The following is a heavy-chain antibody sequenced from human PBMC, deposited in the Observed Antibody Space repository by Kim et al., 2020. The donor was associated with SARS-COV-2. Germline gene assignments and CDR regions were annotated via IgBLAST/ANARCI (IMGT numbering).Heavy chain of an antibody. D-gene: IGHD3-10*01. Sequence: ASVKVSCKTSGYTFTDYPLYWVRQAPGQGLEWMGWINTVSGDTRSSQNFQGRVTITRDTSANTAYMELSSLRSEDTAVYYCAKKKFFAAGSYSEFDYWGQ. CDR3: AKKKFFAAGSYSEFDY. CDR2: INTVSGDT. CDR1: GYTFTDYP. J-gene: IGHJ4*02. V-gene: IGHV1-3*04.